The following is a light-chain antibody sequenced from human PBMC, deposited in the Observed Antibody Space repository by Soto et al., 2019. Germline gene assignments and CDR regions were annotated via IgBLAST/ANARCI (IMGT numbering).Light chain of an antibody. CDR3: QQSYSTRYT. Sequence: DIQMTQSPSSLSASVGDRVTITCRASQSISSFLNWYHQKPGKAPKLLSYAASSLQSGVPSRLSGSGSRTDFTLTISSLQPEHFATYDCQQSYSTRYTFGQGTRLEIK. CDR2: AAS. J-gene: IGKJ5*01. CDR1: QSISSF. V-gene: IGKV1-39*01.